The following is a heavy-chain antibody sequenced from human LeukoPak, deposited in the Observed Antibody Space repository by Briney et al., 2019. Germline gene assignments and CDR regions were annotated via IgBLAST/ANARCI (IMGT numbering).Heavy chain of an antibody. V-gene: IGHV4-31*03. CDR1: GGSISSGGYY. CDR3: ARVYGSGSYSWFYP. CDR2: IYYSGST. D-gene: IGHD3-10*01. J-gene: IGHJ5*02. Sequence: SQTLSLTCPVSGGSISSGGYYWSWIRQHPGKGLEWIGYIYYSGSTYYNPSLKSRVTISVDTSKNQFSLKLSSVTAADTAVYYCARVYGSGSYSWFYPWGKGTLVTVSS.